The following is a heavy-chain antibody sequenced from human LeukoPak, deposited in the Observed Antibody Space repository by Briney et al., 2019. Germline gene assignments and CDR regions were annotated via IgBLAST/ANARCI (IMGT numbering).Heavy chain of an antibody. V-gene: IGHV4-34*01. Sequence: PSETLSLTCAVYGGSFSGYYWSWIRQPPGKGLEWIGEINHSGSTNYNPSLKSRVTISVDTSKNQFSLKLSSVTAADTAVYYCARGRRGSSSLIDYRGQGTLVTVSS. CDR2: INHSGST. J-gene: IGHJ4*02. D-gene: IGHD1-26*01. CDR1: GGSFSGYY. CDR3: ARGRRGSSSLIDY.